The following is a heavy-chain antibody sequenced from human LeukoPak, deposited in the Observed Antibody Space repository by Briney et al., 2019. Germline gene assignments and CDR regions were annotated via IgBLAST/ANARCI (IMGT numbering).Heavy chain of an antibody. CDR3: ARGWPRGAFDI. V-gene: IGHV3-21*01. Sequence: GGSLRLSCAASGFTFGSYTMNWVRQAPGKGLEWVSSISSSSSYIYYADSVKGRFTISRDNAKKSLYLQMNSLRAEDTAVYYCARGWPRGAFDIWGQGTMVTVSS. J-gene: IGHJ3*02. D-gene: IGHD1-26*01. CDR1: GFTFGSYT. CDR2: ISSSSSYI.